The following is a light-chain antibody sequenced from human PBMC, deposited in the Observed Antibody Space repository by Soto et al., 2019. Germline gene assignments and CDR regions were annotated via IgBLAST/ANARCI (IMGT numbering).Light chain of an antibody. J-gene: IGKJ4*01. V-gene: IGKV1-33*01. Sequence: DIQLTQSPSSLSASVGDRVTITCQASQAIITYLNWFQQRPGKAPNLLIYDASHLETGVPSRFSGSGSGTAFTLTISSLQPEDVGTYYCQQYDNLPLTFGGGTKVEV. CDR3: QQYDNLPLT. CDR2: DAS. CDR1: QAIITY.